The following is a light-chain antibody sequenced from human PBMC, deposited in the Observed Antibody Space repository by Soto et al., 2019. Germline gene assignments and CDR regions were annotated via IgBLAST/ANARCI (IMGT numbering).Light chain of an antibody. V-gene: IGKV1-9*01. Sequence: IRLTQSPSSLSASVGDRVTITCRTSQGISSYLAWYQQKPGKAPNLLIYAASTLQSGVPSRFSGSGSGTDFTLTISSLQPEDFANYYGQQLNSFGGGTKVEIK. CDR1: QGISSY. J-gene: IGKJ4*01. CDR2: AAS. CDR3: QQLNS.